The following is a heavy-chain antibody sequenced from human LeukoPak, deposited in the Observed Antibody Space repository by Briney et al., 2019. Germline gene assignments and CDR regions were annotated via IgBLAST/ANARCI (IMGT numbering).Heavy chain of an antibody. Sequence: SETLSLTCTVSGGSISGSYWSWIRQPPGKGLEWIAYMYNSGSTNYNPSLKNRVTISIDTSKNQFSLKLSSLTAADTAIYYCARGIESYGDYGYWGQGILVTVSS. CDR3: ARGIESYGDYGY. CDR1: GGSISGSY. J-gene: IGHJ4*02. V-gene: IGHV4-59*01. D-gene: IGHD4-17*01. CDR2: MYNSGST.